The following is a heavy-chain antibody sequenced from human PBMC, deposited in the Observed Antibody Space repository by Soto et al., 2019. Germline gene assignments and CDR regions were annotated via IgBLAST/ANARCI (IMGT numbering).Heavy chain of an antibody. CDR1: GFTFSGST. V-gene: IGHV3-73*02. CDR3: TRQHLDVPGASAIAY. CDR2: IQSKTNTYAT. Sequence: EVQLVESGGGLVQPGGSLKLSCAASGFTFSGSTIHWVRQTSGKGLEWVGRIQSKTNTYATAYAASVKGKFTISRDDSKHTGYMQMNSLKTEDTAAYYCTRQHLDVPGASAIAYWGQGTLVTVSS. D-gene: IGHD2-2*01. J-gene: IGHJ4*02.